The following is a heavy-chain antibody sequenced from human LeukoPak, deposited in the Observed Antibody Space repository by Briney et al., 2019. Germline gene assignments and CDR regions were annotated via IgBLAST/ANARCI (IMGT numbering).Heavy chain of an antibody. D-gene: IGHD1-26*01. J-gene: IGHJ4*02. CDR2: IYHSGST. CDR1: GYSISSGYY. V-gene: IGHV4-38-2*02. CDR3: ASGISGSYYGRPFGY. Sequence: ETLSLTCTVSGYSISSGYYWGWIRQPPGKGLEWIASIYHSGSTYHNPSLKSRVTISVDTSKKQFSLELSSVTAADTAVYYCASGISGSYYGRPFGYWGQGTLVTVSS.